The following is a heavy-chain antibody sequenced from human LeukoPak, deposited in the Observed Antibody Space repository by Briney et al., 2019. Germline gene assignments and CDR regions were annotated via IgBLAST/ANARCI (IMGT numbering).Heavy chain of an antibody. J-gene: IGHJ4*02. V-gene: IGHV3-48*04. Sequence: GSLRLSCAASGFTFSSWTMNWVRQAPGRGLEWVSYISSSGSTIYYADSVKGRFTISRDNAKNSLYLQMNSLRAEDTAVYYCARISGAAAQHFDYWGQGTLVTVSS. CDR2: ISSSGSTI. D-gene: IGHD6-13*01. CDR1: GFTFSSWT. CDR3: ARISGAAAQHFDY.